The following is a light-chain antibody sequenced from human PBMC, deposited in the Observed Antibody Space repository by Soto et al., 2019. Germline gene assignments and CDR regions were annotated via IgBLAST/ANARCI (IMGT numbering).Light chain of an antibody. Sequence: DIQMTQSPSSLSASVGDRVTITCRASQDINNYLDWYQQNPGKAPKLLIYAASTLQSGVPSRFSDGGSETDFTHARISLQPEDVSTYYCQKYNNGPPSTYGPGTKVGV. V-gene: IGKV1-27*01. CDR2: AAS. CDR3: QKYNNGPPST. CDR1: QDINNY. J-gene: IGKJ3*01.